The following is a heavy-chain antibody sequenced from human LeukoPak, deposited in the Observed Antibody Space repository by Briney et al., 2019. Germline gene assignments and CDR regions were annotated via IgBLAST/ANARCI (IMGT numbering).Heavy chain of an antibody. CDR2: ISSSGTYI. V-gene: IGHV3-21*01. D-gene: IGHD6-19*01. J-gene: IGHJ4*02. CDR1: GFSFSSYS. Sequence: GGSLRLSCAASGFSFSSYSMDWVRQAPGKGLEWVSSISSSGTYIYYADSVKGRFTISRDNAKNSLYLQMNSLRAEDTAVYYCARDGAVAGTDYWGQGTLVTVSS. CDR3: ARDGAVAGTDY.